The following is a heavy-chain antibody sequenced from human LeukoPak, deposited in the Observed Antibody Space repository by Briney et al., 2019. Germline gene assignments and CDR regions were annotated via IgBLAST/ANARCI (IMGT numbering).Heavy chain of an antibody. J-gene: IGHJ4*02. Sequence: GGSLRLSCVASGFTFSMYWMSWVRQAPGKGLEWVANLKQDGSVKHYVDSVKGRFTISRDNAKNSLYLQMTNLRAEDTAVYYCATSADSPGNSWGQGTLITVSS. CDR2: LKQDGSVK. D-gene: IGHD4-23*01. CDR1: GFTFSMYW. CDR3: ATSADSPGNS. V-gene: IGHV3-7*01.